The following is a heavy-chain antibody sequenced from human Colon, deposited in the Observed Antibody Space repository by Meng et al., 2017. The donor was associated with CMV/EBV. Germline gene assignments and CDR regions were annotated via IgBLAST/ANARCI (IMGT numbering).Heavy chain of an antibody. CDR1: GYTFTGYF. D-gene: IGHD3-10*01. CDR3: ATISGGDFDF. J-gene: IGHJ4*02. V-gene: IGHV1-2*02. Sequence: VQLVQSGAEVKKPGASVKVSCKPSGYTFTGYFMFWVRQAPGQGLEWMGSLNPNSGDTNSAQKFHGRLTMTRDTSIHTAYMELGSLRSDDTAVYYCATISGGDFDFWGQGTLVTVSS. CDR2: LNPNSGDT.